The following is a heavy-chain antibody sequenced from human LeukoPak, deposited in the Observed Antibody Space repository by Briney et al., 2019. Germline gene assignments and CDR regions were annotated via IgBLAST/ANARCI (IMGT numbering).Heavy chain of an antibody. J-gene: IGHJ6*03. CDR1: GFTFSSYS. D-gene: IGHD1-7*01. CDR2: ISSSSSTI. Sequence: GGSLRLSCAASGFTFSSYSMNWVRQAPGKGLEWVSYISSSSSTIYYADSVKGRFTISRDNAKNSLYLQMNSLRAEDTAVYYCAGDRGAEYNWNYFWSESYYYYYMDVWGKGTTVTVSS. V-gene: IGHV3-48*04. CDR3: AGDRGAEYNWNYFWSESYYYYYMDV.